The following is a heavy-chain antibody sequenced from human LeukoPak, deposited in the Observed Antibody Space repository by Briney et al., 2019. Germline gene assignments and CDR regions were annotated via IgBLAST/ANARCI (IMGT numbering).Heavy chain of an antibody. J-gene: IGHJ5*02. V-gene: IGHV1-8*01. CDR2: MNPNSGNT. D-gene: IGHD3-9*01. Sequence: ASVKVSCKASGCTFTSYDINWVRQATGQGLEWMGWMNPNSGNTGYAQKFQGRVTMTRNTSISTAYMELSSLRSEDTAVYYCARVGEYYDILTGYYAWGQGTLVTVSS. CDR1: GCTFTSYD. CDR3: ARVGEYYDILTGYYA.